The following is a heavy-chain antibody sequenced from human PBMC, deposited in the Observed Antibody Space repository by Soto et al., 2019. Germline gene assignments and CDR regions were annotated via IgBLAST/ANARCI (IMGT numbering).Heavy chain of an antibody. CDR3: ARTAPGLWFGEVH. CDR1: GGSISSGGYY. V-gene: IGHV4-31*03. CDR2: IYYSGST. J-gene: IGHJ4*02. D-gene: IGHD3-10*01. Sequence: QVQLQESGPGLVKPSQTLSLTCTVSGGSISSGGYYWRWIRQHPGKGLEWIGYIYYSGSTYYNPSLKSRVTISVDTSKNQFSLKLSSVTAADTAVYYCARTAPGLWFGEVHWGQGTLVTVSS.